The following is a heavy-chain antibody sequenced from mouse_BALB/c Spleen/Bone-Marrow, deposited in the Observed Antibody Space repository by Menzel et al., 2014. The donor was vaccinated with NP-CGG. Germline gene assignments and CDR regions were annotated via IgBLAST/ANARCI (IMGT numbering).Heavy chain of an antibody. CDR1: GFDFSGFW. Sequence: DVKLQESGGGLVQPGGSLKLSCAASGFDFSGFWMGWVRQAPGKGLEWIGEINPDSSTLNYTPSLKDRFIISRDNAKNTLYLQMSKVRSEDTALYYCGRLDYCGGFTYWGQGTLVTVSA. CDR3: GRLDYCGGFTY. V-gene: IGHV4-1*02. D-gene: IGHD1-1*01. J-gene: IGHJ3*01. CDR2: INPDSSTL.